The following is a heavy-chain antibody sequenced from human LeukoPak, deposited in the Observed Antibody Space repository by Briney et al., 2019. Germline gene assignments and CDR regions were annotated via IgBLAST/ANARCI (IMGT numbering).Heavy chain of an antibody. CDR3: AQGGHDFNPFYY. Sequence: AASVKVSCKASGYTFTSYDINWVRQAPGQGLEWMGWMNPNSGNTGYAQKFQGRVTMTRNTSISTACMELSSLRSEDTAVYFCAQGGHDFNPFYYWGQGTLVTVSS. D-gene: IGHD2-21*02. CDR2: MNPNSGNT. CDR1: GYTFTSYD. J-gene: IGHJ4*02. V-gene: IGHV1-8*01.